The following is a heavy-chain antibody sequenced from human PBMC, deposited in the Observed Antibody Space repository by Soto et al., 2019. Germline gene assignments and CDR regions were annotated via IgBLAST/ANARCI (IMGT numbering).Heavy chain of an antibody. CDR2: INHSGST. V-gene: IGHV4-34*01. CDR1: GGSFSDYY. J-gene: IGHJ4*02. CDR3: ARGDCSGGSCSYFDY. Sequence: SETLSLTCAVYGGSFSDYYWSWIRQPPGKGLEWIGEINHSGSTNYNPSLKSRVTISVDTSKNQFSLRLSSLTAADTAVFYCARGDCSGGSCSYFDYWGQGTLVTVSS. D-gene: IGHD2-15*01.